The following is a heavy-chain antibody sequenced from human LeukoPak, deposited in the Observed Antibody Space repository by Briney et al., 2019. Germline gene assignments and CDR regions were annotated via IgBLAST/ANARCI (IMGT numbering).Heavy chain of an antibody. J-gene: IGHJ4*02. D-gene: IGHD6-6*01. Sequence: GEPLKISGKGSGYSFTSYWIGGVRQLPGKGLEWMGIIYPCDSDTRYSPYFQGQVTITADKSISTAYLQWSSLKASDTAMYYCGRLRDSSSGLDFWGQGTMVTVSS. V-gene: IGHV5-51*01. CDR2: IYPCDSDT. CDR1: GYSFTSYW. CDR3: GRLRDSSSGLDF.